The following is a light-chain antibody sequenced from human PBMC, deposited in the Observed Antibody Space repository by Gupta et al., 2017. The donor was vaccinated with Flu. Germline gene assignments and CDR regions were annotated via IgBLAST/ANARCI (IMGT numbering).Light chain of an antibody. J-gene: IGKJ2*01. Sequence: EIVLTHSPATLSLSPGERATLSCRASQSVSSYLAWYQQKPGQAPRLLIYDASSRATGIPARFSGSGSGTDFTLTISSLEPEDFAVYYCQQRSNWPPGYTFGQGTKLEIK. CDR1: QSVSSY. CDR3: QQRSNWPPGYT. CDR2: DAS. V-gene: IGKV3-11*01.